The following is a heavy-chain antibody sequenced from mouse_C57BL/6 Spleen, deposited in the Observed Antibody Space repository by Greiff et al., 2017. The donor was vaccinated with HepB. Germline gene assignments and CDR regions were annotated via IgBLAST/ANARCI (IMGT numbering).Heavy chain of an antibody. CDR2: IYPGDGDT. CDR1: GYAFSSYW. J-gene: IGHJ2*01. V-gene: IGHV1-80*01. CDR3: ARSTFYYFDY. Sequence: VKLQESGAELVKPGASVKISCKASGYAFSSYWMNWVKQRPGKGLEWIGQIYPGDGDTNYNGKFKGKATLTADKSSSTAYMQLSSLTSEDSAVYFCARSTFYYFDYWGQGTTLTVSS.